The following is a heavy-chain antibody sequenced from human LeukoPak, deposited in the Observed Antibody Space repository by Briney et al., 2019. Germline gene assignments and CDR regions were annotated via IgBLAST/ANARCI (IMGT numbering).Heavy chain of an antibody. CDR1: GFTFSSYS. CDR3: ARGCSSSWALQFDY. J-gene: IGHJ4*02. V-gene: IGHV3-21*05. CDR2: ISSSSSSI. Sequence: GGSLRLSCAASGFTFSSYSMNWVRQAPGKGLEWVSYISSSSSSIYYADSVKGRFTISRDNAKNSLYLQMNSLRAEDAAVYYCARGCSSSWALQFDYWGQGTLVTVSS. D-gene: IGHD6-13*01.